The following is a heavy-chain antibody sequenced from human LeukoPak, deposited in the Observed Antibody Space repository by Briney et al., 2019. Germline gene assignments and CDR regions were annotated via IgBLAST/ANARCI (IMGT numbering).Heavy chain of an antibody. CDR2: MNPNSGNT. Sequence: ASVKVSCRTSGYSFTSYDINWVRQATGQGLEWMGWMNPNSGNTGYAEKFQGRVTMTTNTSISTAYMGLSSLRSEDTAVYYCARLKLIPGYTGYGIDSWGQGTLVTVSS. J-gene: IGHJ5*01. CDR1: GYSFTSYD. V-gene: IGHV1-8*02. D-gene: IGHD5-12*01. CDR3: ARLKLIPGYTGYGIDS.